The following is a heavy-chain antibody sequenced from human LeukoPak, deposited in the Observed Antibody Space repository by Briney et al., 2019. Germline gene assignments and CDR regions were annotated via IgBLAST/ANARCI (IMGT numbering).Heavy chain of an antibody. CDR3: ARRGLREGYFDY. CDR1: GFTFSSYA. J-gene: IGHJ4*02. V-gene: IGHV3-64*02. D-gene: IGHD5-12*01. Sequence: GGSLRLSCAASGFTFSSYAMHWVRQAPGKRLESLSTISSNGRSTYYADSVKGRFTISRDNSKNTLYLQMGSLRAEDTAVYYCARRGLREGYFDYWGQGALVTVSS. CDR2: ISSNGRST.